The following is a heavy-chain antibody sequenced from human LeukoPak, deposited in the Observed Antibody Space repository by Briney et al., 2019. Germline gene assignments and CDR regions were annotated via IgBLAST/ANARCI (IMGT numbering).Heavy chain of an antibody. CDR1: GGSISSGGYY. CDR2: IYYSGST. D-gene: IGHD6-13*01. CDR3: ARGQQQLAIDY. Sequence: SETLSLTCTVSGGSISSGGYYWSWIRQHPGKGLEWIGYIYYSGSTYYNPSLKSRVTISVDTSKDQFSLKLSSVTAADTAVYYCARGQQQLAIDYWGQGTLVTVSS. V-gene: IGHV4-31*03. J-gene: IGHJ4*02.